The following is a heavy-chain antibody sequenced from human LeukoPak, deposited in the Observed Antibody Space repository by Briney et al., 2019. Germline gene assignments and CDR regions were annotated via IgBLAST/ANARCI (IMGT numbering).Heavy chain of an antibody. CDR3: ARGQGIAAAGMYHYYYGMDV. CDR1: GYTFTSYG. Sequence: GASVKVSCKASGYTFTSYGISWVRQAPGQGLEWMGWIGAYNGNTNYAQKLQGRVTMTRNTSISTAYVELSSLRSEDTAVYYCARGQGIAAAGMYHYYYGMDVWGQGTTVTVSS. CDR2: IGAYNGNT. D-gene: IGHD6-13*01. J-gene: IGHJ6*02. V-gene: IGHV1-18*01.